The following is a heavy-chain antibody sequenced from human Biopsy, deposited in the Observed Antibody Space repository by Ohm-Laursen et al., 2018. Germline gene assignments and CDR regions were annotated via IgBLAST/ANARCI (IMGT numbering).Heavy chain of an antibody. CDR3: AKGRSGGTGHGNWFDP. CDR1: GFTFSGYA. V-gene: IGHV3-23*01. J-gene: IGHJ5*02. CDR2: VTGSGRST. Sequence: GSLRLSCAASGFTFSGYAMSWVRQGPEKGLEWVSVVTGSGRSTYYTDSVKGRFSISRDNFKNTLYLQMNSLRVEDTAVYYCAKGRSGGTGHGNWFDPWGQGTLVSVSS. D-gene: IGHD3-10*01.